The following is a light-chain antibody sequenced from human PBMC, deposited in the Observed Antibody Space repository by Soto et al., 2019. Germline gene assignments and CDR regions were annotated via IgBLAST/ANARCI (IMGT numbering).Light chain of an antibody. V-gene: IGKV3-15*01. Sequence: ILMTQSPATLSVSPGERATLSCRASQSVSHNLAWYQPKPGQAPRLLIYDASTRATGIPARFSGSGSGTEITHTISGMQSEDFAVNYWQQYNNWPPGTFGQGTKVEIK. CDR3: QQYNNWPPGT. CDR1: QSVSHN. CDR2: DAS. J-gene: IGKJ1*01.